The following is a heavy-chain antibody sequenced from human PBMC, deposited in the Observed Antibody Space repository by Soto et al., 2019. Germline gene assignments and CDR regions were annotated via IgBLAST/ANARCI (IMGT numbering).Heavy chain of an antibody. CDR1: GFTFSSYG. Sequence: QVQLVESGGGVVQPGRSLRLSCAASGFTFSSYGMHWVRQAPGKGLEWVAVIWYDGSNKYYADSVKGRFTISRDNSKNTLYLQMNSLRAVDTAVYYCASPYLYQTAFDIWGQGTMVTVSS. V-gene: IGHV3-33*01. CDR2: IWYDGSNK. J-gene: IGHJ3*02. D-gene: IGHD2-2*01. CDR3: ASPYLYQTAFDI.